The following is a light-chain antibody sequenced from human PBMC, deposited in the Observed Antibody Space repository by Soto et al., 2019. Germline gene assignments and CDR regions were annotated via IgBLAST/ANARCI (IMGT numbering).Light chain of an antibody. J-gene: IGLJ2*01. Sequence: QSAVTQPPSASGAPGQRVTISCSGSSSNIGSNAVNWYQQLPGTAPKLLIYSNNQRPSGVPDRFSGSKSDTSASLAISGLQSEDEADYYCATWDDSLNGYVIFGGGTQLTVL. CDR1: SSNIGSNA. CDR3: ATWDDSLNGYVI. CDR2: SNN. V-gene: IGLV1-44*01.